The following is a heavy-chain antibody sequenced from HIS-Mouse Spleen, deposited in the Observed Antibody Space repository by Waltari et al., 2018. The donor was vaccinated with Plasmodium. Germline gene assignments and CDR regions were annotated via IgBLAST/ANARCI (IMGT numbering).Heavy chain of an antibody. CDR2: INPNSGGT. CDR3: ARRPKLTGDAFDI. CDR1: GYPFNGYH. V-gene: IGHV1-2*02. J-gene: IGHJ3*02. D-gene: IGHD7-27*01. Sequence: HVQLVPSGAELKKPGASVKVACKASGYPFNGYHTHWVRQAPGQGLEWMGWINPNSGGTNYAQKVQGRVTMTRDTSISTAYMELSRLRSDDTAVYYCARRPKLTGDAFDIWGQGTMVTVSS.